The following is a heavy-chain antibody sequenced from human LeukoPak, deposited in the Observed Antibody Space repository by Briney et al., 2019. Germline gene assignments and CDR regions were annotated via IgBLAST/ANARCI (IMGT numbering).Heavy chain of an antibody. CDR2: IYYSGST. V-gene: IGHV4-59*01. J-gene: IGHJ4*02. Sequence: SETLSLTCTVSGGSISSYYWSWIRQPPGKGLEWIGYIYYSGSTNYNPYLKSRVTISVDTAKNQFSLKLSAVAAADTDVYYCARDLVGHFDYWGQGTLVTVSS. D-gene: IGHD2-15*01. CDR3: ARDLVGHFDY. CDR1: GGSISSYY.